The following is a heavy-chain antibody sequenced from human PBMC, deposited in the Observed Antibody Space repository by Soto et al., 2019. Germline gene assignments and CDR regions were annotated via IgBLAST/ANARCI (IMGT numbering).Heavy chain of an antibody. Sequence: EVQLVESGGGLVQPGGSLKLSCAASGFTFSTHAMHWVRQSAGKGLEYVSAISSNGASTYYADSVKGRFTISRDNSKNTLYLQMGSLRVEDMAVYYCARRKYYYDSSGYEGPLAAFDIWGQGTMVTVSS. V-gene: IGHV3-64*07. CDR3: ARRKYYYDSSGYEGPLAAFDI. J-gene: IGHJ3*02. CDR2: ISSNGAST. CDR1: GFTFSTHA. D-gene: IGHD3-22*01.